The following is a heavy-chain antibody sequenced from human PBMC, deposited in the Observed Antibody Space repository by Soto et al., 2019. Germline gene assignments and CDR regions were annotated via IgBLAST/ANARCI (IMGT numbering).Heavy chain of an antibody. D-gene: IGHD4-17*01. Sequence: QVQLQESGTGLVKPSQTMSLTCTVSGGSISSGGYYWSWIRQKPGKGLEWIGYIYYIGSTYYNPSLKSRVTISVDTSKNQFSMKLISVTAADTAVYYCARSSQSTVTTCYYWGQGTRGTASS. J-gene: IGHJ4*02. CDR1: GGSISSGGYY. CDR2: IYYIGST. CDR3: ARSSQSTVTTCYY. V-gene: IGHV4-31*03.